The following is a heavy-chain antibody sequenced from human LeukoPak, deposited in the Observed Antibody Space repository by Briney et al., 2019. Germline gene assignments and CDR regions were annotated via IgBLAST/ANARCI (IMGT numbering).Heavy chain of an antibody. Sequence: ASVKVSCKASGYTFTGYYMHWVRQAPGQGLEWMGWINPNSGGTNYAQKFQGRVTMTRDTSISTAYMELSRLRSDDTAVYYCARITMVRGVEGWFDPWGQGTLVTVSS. CDR3: ARITMVRGVEGWFDP. CDR2: INPNSGGT. J-gene: IGHJ5*02. CDR1: GYTFTGYY. D-gene: IGHD3-10*01. V-gene: IGHV1-2*02.